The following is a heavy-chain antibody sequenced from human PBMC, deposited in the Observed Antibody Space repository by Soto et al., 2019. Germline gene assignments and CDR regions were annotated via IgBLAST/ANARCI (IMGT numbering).Heavy chain of an antibody. D-gene: IGHD6-25*01. Sequence: EVQLVESGGGLVQPGRSLRLSCAASGFTFDDYSMHWVRQAPGKGLEWVSGISWNSGSIGYADSVKGRFTISRDNAKNSVYMQMNSQRADDTAVDYGAKGGPRLTQGAGDWGQGTLVTVSS. CDR1: GFTFDDYS. CDR3: AKGGPRLTQGAGD. CDR2: ISWNSGSI. J-gene: IGHJ4*02. V-gene: IGHV3-9*01.